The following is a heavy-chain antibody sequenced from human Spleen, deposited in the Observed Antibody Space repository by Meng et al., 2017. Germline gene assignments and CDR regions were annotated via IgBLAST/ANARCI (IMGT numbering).Heavy chain of an antibody. J-gene: IGHJ1*01. D-gene: IGHD3-10*01. CDR1: GYAITNHNW. CDR3: LRGSGGSV. CDR2: IAHRSSS. Sequence: QVQLRESGPALVKPAETLSLTFAVSGYAITNHNWWAWVRQPPGKGLEWIGEIAHRSSSAYNPYHKSRVSMSIDKSKNQFSLKLTSVTAGDTAVYHCLRGSGGSVWGQGTLVTVSS. V-gene: IGHV4-4*02.